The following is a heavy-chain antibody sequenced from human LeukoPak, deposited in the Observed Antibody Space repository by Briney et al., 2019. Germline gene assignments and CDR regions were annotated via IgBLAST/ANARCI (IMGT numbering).Heavy chain of an antibody. J-gene: IGHJ4*02. D-gene: IGHD2-15*01. V-gene: IGHV3-23*01. Sequence: GGSLRLSCAASGFTFSSNAMSWVRQAPGKGLECVSAISGSGGSTYYEDSVKGRFTSARDNSKNTMYLQMNSLRAEDTAVYYCAKDVWDIVVVVAAPVDYWGQGTLVTVSS. CDR2: ISGSGGST. CDR3: AKDVWDIVVVVAAPVDY. CDR1: GFTFSSNA.